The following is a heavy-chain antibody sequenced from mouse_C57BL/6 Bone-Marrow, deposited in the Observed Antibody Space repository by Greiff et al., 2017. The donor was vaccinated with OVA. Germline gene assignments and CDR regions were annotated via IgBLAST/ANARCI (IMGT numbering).Heavy chain of an antibody. D-gene: IGHD4-1*02. V-gene: IGHV1-59*01. Sequence: VQLQQSGAELVRPGTSVKLSCKASGYTFTSYWMHWVKQRPGQGLEWIGVIDPSDSYTNYNQKFKGKATLTVDTSSSTAYMQLSSLTSEDSAVYYCASTGPWFAYWGQGTLVTVSA. CDR3: ASTGPWFAY. CDR2: IDPSDSYT. J-gene: IGHJ3*01. CDR1: GYTFTSYW.